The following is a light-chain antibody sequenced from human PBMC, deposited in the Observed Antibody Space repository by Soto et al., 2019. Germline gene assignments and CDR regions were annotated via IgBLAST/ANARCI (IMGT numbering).Light chain of an antibody. Sequence: EIEMTQSPATLSVSPGERATLSCRASPSVSSNLAWYQQKPGQAPRLLIYGASTRATGLPARFSGSGSGTDFTLTISSLQSEDFAVYYCQQYNTWPPITFGQGTKVDI. CDR3: QQYNTWPPIT. CDR2: GAS. V-gene: IGKV3-15*01. J-gene: IGKJ1*01. CDR1: PSVSSN.